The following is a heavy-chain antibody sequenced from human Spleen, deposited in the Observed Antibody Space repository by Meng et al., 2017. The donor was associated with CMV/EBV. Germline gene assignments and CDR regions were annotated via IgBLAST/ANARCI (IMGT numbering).Heavy chain of an antibody. Sequence: YTFPDHYLHWVRQAPGQGLEWMGWINPKSGGTNYAQRFQGRVTMTRDTSINTAYMEVSRLRFDDTAVYYCARGHCTGGTCFPHFDYWGQGTLVTVSS. CDR2: INPKSGGT. CDR3: ARGHCTGGTCFPHFDY. V-gene: IGHV1-2*02. J-gene: IGHJ4*02. CDR1: YTFPDHY. D-gene: IGHD2-8*02.